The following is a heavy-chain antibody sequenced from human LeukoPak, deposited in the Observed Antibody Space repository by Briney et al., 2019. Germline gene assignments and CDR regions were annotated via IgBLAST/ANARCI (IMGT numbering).Heavy chain of an antibody. J-gene: IGHJ4*02. V-gene: IGHV3-23*01. CDR2: ISSNRSRT. CDR1: GFTFGNYA. CDR3: ASQFRYGSAAGPLDY. D-gene: IGHD3-10*01. Sequence: PGGSLRLSCAASGFTFGNYAFNWVRQPPGKVLEWVSNISSNRSRTDYADSVEGRFTSSRDNFKNILYLQMNSVRAEDTALFYGASQFRYGSAAGPLDYWGQGTLVTVSS.